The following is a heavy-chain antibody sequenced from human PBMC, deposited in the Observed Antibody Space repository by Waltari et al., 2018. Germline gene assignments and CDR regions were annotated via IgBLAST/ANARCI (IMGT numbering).Heavy chain of an antibody. CDR2: INWNSGSI. CDR3: VKKNDEVYDRNGLVYDAFDM. Sequence: AAGGFTFDDYAMHWVRQAPGKGLEWVAGINWNSGSIGYGDSVKGRFTISRDNARNSLYLQMNSLTTEDTALYYCVKKNDEVYDRNGLVYDAFDMWGQGTMLTVSS. V-gene: IGHV3-9*01. CDR1: GFTFDDYA. D-gene: IGHD3-22*01. J-gene: IGHJ3*02.